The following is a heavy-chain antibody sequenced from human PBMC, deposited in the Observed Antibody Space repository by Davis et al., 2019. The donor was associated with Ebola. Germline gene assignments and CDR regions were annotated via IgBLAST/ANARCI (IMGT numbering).Heavy chain of an antibody. CDR3: ARVADYYDSSGYYYYYYYYGMDV. Sequence: MPSETLSLTCTVSGGSISSYYWSWIRQPPGKGLEWIGYIYYSGSTNYNPSLKSRVTISVDTSKNQFSLKLSSLTAADTAVYYCARVADYYDSSGYYYYYYYYGMDVWGQGTTVTVSS. J-gene: IGHJ6*02. CDR1: GGSISSYY. V-gene: IGHV4-59*01. D-gene: IGHD3-22*01. CDR2: IYYSGST.